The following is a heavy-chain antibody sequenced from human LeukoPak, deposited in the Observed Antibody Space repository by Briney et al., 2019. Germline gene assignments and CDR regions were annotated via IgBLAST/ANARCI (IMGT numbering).Heavy chain of an antibody. V-gene: IGHV3-21*01. CDR1: GFSFNSYT. D-gene: IGHD1-26*01. J-gene: IGHJ4*02. CDR2: ISRSSSYI. Sequence: GGSLRLSCAAPGFSFNSYTMNWVRQAPGKGLEWVSSISRSSSYIYYADSVKGRFTISGDNAKNSLYLQMNSLRAEDTAVYYCARGGGAPDSWGQGTLVTVSS. CDR3: ARGGGAPDS.